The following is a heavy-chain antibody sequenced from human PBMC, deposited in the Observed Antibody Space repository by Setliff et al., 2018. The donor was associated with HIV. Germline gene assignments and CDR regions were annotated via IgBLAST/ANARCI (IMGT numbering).Heavy chain of an antibody. J-gene: IGHJ4*02. CDR3: ARRRGQKATGWYYFDF. CDR1: GGPITSNTYF. Sequence: SETLSLTCSVSGGPITSNTYFWDWIRQAPGKGPEWIGRIYHSGNTYYNPSLKSRVSISVDTSKRQFSLKLTSVTAGDSALYYCARRRGQKATGWYYFDFWGQGALVTVSS. CDR2: IYHSGNT. V-gene: IGHV4-39*01. D-gene: IGHD6-19*01.